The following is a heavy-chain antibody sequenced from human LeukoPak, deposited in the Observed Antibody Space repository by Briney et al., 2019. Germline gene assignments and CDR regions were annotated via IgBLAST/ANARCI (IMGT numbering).Heavy chain of an antibody. Sequence: GGSLRLSCTVSGFTVSSNSMSWVRQAPGKGLEWVSFIYSDNTHYSDSVKGRFTISRDNSKNTLYLQMNSLRDEDTAVYYCARRAGAYSHPYDYWGQGTLVTVSS. CDR3: ARRAGAYSHPYDY. V-gene: IGHV3-53*01. CDR1: GFTVSSNS. J-gene: IGHJ4*02. D-gene: IGHD4/OR15-4a*01. CDR2: IYSDNT.